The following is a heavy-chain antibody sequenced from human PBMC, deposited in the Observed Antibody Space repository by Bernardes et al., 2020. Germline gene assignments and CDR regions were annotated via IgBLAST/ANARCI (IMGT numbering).Heavy chain of an antibody. D-gene: IGHD6-13*01. CDR1: GGSISSSSYY. CDR3: ASTIAAAGFMSDY. Sequence: ETLSLTCTVSGGSISSSSYYWGWIRQPPGKGLEWIGSIYYSGSTYYNPSLKSRVTISVDTSKNQFSLKLSSVTAADTAVYYCASTIAAAGFMSDYWGQGTLVTVSS. J-gene: IGHJ4*02. CDR2: IYYSGST. V-gene: IGHV4-39*01.